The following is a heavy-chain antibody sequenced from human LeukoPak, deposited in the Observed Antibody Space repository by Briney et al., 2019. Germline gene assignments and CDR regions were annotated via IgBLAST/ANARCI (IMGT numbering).Heavy chain of an antibody. V-gene: IGHV1-2*02. D-gene: IGHD1-1*01. CDR2: INPNSGGT. CDR3: ARDTTLITSWFDP. CDR1: AYTFTGYY. Sequence: ASVKVSCKASAYTFTGYYIHWVRQAPGQGLEWMGWINPNSGGTNYAQKFQGRVTMTRDTSISTAYMELNRLRSDDTAVYYCARDTTLITSWFDPWGQGTLVTVSS. J-gene: IGHJ5*02.